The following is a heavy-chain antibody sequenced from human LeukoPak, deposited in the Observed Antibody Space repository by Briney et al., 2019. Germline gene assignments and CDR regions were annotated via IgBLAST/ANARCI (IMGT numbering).Heavy chain of an antibody. CDR2: IHYSGST. J-gene: IGHJ4*02. Sequence: TSETLSLTCAVYGGSFSGYYWSWIRQPPGKGLEWIGHIHYSGSTHYNPSLQSRVSISINTSKNNFSLTLRSVTAVDTAVYYCARWGHFDTSGYFVVDYWGQGTLVTVSS. CDR1: GGSFSGYY. D-gene: IGHD3-22*01. CDR3: ARWGHFDTSGYFVVDY. V-gene: IGHV4-34*01.